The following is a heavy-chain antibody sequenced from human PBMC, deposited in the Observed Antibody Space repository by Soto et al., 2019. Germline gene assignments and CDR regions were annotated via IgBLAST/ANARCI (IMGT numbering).Heavy chain of an antibody. CDR3: ARDRGDYSFDY. CDR2: IWYDGSNK. CDR1: GFTFSSYG. D-gene: IGHD2-21*02. Sequence: QVQLVESGGGVVQPGRSLRLSCAASGFTFSSYGMHWVRQAPGKGLEWVAVIWYDGSNKYYADSVKGRFTITRDNSKNTLYLQMNSLRAEDTAVYYCARDRGDYSFDYWGQGTLVTVSS. V-gene: IGHV3-33*01. J-gene: IGHJ4*02.